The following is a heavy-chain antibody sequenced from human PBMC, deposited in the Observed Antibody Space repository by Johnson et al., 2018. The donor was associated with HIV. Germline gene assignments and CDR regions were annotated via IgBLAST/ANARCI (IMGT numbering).Heavy chain of an antibody. D-gene: IGHD5-18*01. V-gene: IGHV3-66*01. J-gene: IGHJ3*02. CDR3: ASRSYGYVRHAFDI. CDR2: SYSGDTT. Sequence: VQLVESGGGLVQPGRSLRLSCAASGFTVSRNYLSWVRQAPGKGLEWVSVSYSGDTTYYADSMRGSFTISRDNSKNTLFLQMNSLRVDDTAVYFCASRSYGYVRHAFDIWGQGTMVTVSS. CDR1: GFTVSRNY.